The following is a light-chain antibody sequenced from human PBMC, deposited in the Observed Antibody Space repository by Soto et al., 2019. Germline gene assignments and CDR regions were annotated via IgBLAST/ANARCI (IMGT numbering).Light chain of an antibody. J-gene: IGLJ3*02. CDR2: EVS. CDR3: CSYAGNGAWV. CDR1: SGDVGNYDL. Sequence: QSVLTQPASVSGSPGQSITISCSGSSGDVGNYDLVSWYQQIPGKAPQLMIFEVSRWPSRVSDRFSGSKPGNTASLTISGLQAEDEGDFYCCSYAGNGAWVFGGGTQLTVL. V-gene: IGLV2-23*02.